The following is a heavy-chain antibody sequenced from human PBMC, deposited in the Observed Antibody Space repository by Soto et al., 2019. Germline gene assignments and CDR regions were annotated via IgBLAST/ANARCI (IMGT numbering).Heavy chain of an antibody. CDR3: GGGYYDRREANYSGMDV. J-gene: IGHJ6*02. D-gene: IGHD3-22*01. CDR2: IYPGDSDT. Sequence: GESLKISCKGSGYSFTSYCIGWVRQMPGKGLEWMGIIYPGDSDTRYSPSFQGQVTISADKSISTAYLQWSSLKASDTAMYYCGGGYYDRREANYSGMDVWGQGTTVTVSS. V-gene: IGHV5-51*01. CDR1: GYSFTSYC.